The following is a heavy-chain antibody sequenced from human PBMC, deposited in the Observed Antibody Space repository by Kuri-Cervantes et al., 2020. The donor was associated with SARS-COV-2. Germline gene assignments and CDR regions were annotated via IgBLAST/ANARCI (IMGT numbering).Heavy chain of an antibody. CDR3: ARDYMVVVAATPYYYGMDV. J-gene: IGHJ6*02. D-gene: IGHD2-15*01. Sequence: GGSLRLSCSASGFTFSSYAMHWVRQAPGKGLEYVSAISSNGGSTYYADSVKGRFTISRDNSKNTLYLQMNSLRAEDTAVYYCARDYMVVVAATPYYYGMDVWGQGTTVTVSS. V-gene: IGHV3-64*04. CDR2: ISSNGGST. CDR1: GFTFSSYA.